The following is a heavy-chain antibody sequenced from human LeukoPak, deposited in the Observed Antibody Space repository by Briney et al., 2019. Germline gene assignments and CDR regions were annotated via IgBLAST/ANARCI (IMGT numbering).Heavy chain of an antibody. Sequence: ASVKVSCKTSGYTFTAYDIPWMRQATGQGLEWMGRLDTNNGHTGYAQKFQGRVTITRDTSMSTAYMELTSLRSEDTAVYYCARDYIRRGTIFGSREDAFDVWGQGTMVTVSS. CDR2: LDTNNGHT. J-gene: IGHJ3*01. CDR1: GYTFTAYD. D-gene: IGHD3-3*01. V-gene: IGHV1-8*03. CDR3: ARDYIRRGTIFGSREDAFDV.